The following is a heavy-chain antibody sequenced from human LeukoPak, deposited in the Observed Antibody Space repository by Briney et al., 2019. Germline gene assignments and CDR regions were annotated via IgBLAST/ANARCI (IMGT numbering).Heavy chain of an antibody. D-gene: IGHD3-22*01. CDR2: ISSSSSTI. V-gene: IGHV3-48*04. J-gene: IGHJ4*02. CDR3: ARVWSSGYTKDY. CDR1: GFTFSSYS. Sequence: GGSLRLSCAASGFTFSSYSIDWVRQVPGKGLEWLSYISSSSSTIYYADSVKGRFTISRDNAKNSVYLQMNSLRAEDTAVYYCARVWSSGYTKDYWGQGTLVTVSS.